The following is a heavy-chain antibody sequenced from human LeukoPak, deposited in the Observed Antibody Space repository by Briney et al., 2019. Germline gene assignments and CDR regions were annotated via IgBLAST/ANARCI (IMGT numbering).Heavy chain of an antibody. CDR3: AKSDIATTIMSDFDY. Sequence: PGGSLRLSCAASGFTFSDYGMHWVRRAPGKGLERVVVISYDGSNTYYADSVKGRSTISRDNSKNTLSLQMNSLRAEDTAVYYCAKSDIATTIMSDFDYWGQGALVTVSS. D-gene: IGHD5-12*01. CDR1: GFTFSDYG. V-gene: IGHV3-30*18. J-gene: IGHJ4*02. CDR2: ISYDGSNT.